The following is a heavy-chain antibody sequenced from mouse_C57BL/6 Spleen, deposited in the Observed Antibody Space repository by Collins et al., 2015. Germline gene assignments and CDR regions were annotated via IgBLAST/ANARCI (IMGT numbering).Heavy chain of an antibody. Sequence: QVQLQQPGAELVMPGASVKLSCKASGYTFTSYWMHWVKQRPGQGLEWIGEIDPSDSDTNYNQKFKGKATLTVDKSSSTAYMQLSSLTSEDSAVYYCAISYTNYVYFDYWGQGTTLTVSS. CDR1: GYTFTSYW. CDR3: AISYTNYVYFDY. CDR2: IDPSDSDT. V-gene: IGHV1-69*01. J-gene: IGHJ2*01. D-gene: IGHD2-5*01.